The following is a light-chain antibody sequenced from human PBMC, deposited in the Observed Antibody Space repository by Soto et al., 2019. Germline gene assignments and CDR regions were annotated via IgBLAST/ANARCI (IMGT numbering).Light chain of an antibody. V-gene: IGKV3-20*01. CDR3: QQYGSSGT. CDR1: QSVSSNH. CDR2: GGS. Sequence: DIVLPQSPGTMSLSPGARATLYCRASQSVSSNHLAWYQQKPGQAPRLLIYGGSSRATGIPVRFSASGSGTDFTLTISRLESEDSAVYYCQQYGSSGTFGKGTKVDIK. J-gene: IGKJ4*01.